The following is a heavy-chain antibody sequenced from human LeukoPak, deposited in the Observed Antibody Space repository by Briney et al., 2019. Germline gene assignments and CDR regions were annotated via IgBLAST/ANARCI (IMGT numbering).Heavy chain of an antibody. V-gene: IGHV1-18*04. CDR2: ISAYNGNT. CDR3: ARARFCSGGSCSRYYYYGMDV. CDR1: GYTFTSYG. J-gene: IGHJ6*02. D-gene: IGHD2-15*01. Sequence: GATVKVSCKASGYTFTSYGISWVRQAPGQGLEWMGWISAYNGNTNYAQKLQGRVAMTTDTSTSTAYMELRSLRSDDTAVYYCARARFCSGGSCSRYYYYGMDVWGQGTTVTVSS.